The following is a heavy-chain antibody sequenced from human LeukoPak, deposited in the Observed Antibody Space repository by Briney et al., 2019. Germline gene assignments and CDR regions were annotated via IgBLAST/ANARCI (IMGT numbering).Heavy chain of an antibody. CDR2: IYSGGST. CDR3: ARDHPGDDYFDY. D-gene: IGHD5-24*01. CDR1: GFTVSSNY. J-gene: IGHJ4*02. Sequence: PGGSLRLSCAASGFTVSSNYMSWVRRAPGKGLEWVSVIYSGGSTYYADSVKGRFTISRDNSKNTLYLQMNSLRAEDTAVYYCARDHPGDDYFDYWGQGTLVTVSS. V-gene: IGHV3-53*01.